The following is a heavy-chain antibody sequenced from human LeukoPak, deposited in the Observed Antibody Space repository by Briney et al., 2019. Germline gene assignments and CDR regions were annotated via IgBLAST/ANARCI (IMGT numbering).Heavy chain of an antibody. V-gene: IGHV4-39*07. CDR2: IYYSGST. CDR3: ARLAVAGVDY. CDR1: GGSISSSSYY. J-gene: IGHJ4*02. D-gene: IGHD6-19*01. Sequence: PSETLSLTCTVSGGSISSSSYYWGWIRQPPGKGLEWIGRIYYSGSTYYNPYLKSRVTISVDTSKNQFSLKLSSVTAADTAVYYCARLAVAGVDYWGQGTLVTVSS.